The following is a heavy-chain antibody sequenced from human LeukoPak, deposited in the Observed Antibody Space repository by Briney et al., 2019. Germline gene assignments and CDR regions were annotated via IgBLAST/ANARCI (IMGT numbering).Heavy chain of an antibody. CDR2: IKEDGREK. D-gene: IGHD3-10*01. CDR1: GFTFSSSW. J-gene: IGHJ4*02. V-gene: IGHV3-7*01. CDR3: ARGGRPYY. Sequence: GGSLRLSCATSGFTFSSSWMSWVRQAPGKGLECVANIKEDGREKYYVDSVKGRFTISRDNAKNSLYLQMSSLRAEDTAVYYCARGGRPYYWGQGTLVTVSS.